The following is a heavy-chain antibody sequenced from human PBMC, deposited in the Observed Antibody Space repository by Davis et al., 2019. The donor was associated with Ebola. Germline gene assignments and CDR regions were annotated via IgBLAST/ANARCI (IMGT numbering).Heavy chain of an antibody. J-gene: IGHJ6*02. CDR3: ARDEGGDSYGWYYYYGMDV. CDR2: INPHNGNT. Sequence: AASVKVSCKTSGYTFTNYGITWVRQAPGQGLEWMGWINPHNGNTNYAQSVQGRVTMTTDTSTSTAYMELRSLRSDDTAVYYCARDEGGDSYGWYYYYGMDVWGQGTTVTVSS. CDR1: GYTFTNYG. V-gene: IGHV1-18*04. D-gene: IGHD5-18*01.